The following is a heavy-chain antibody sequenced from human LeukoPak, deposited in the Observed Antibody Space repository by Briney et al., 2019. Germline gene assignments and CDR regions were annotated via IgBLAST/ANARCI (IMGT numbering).Heavy chain of an antibody. CDR3: ARQKVEWELSDNWFDP. CDR1: GFTFSSYS. D-gene: IGHD1-26*01. V-gene: IGHV3-48*04. J-gene: IGHJ5*02. CDR2: ISSSSSTI. Sequence: GGSLRLSCAASGFTFSSYSMNWVRQAPGKGLEWVSYISSSSSTIYYADSVKGRFTISRDNAKNSLYLQMNSLRAEDTAVYYCARQKVEWELSDNWFDPWGQGTLVTVSS.